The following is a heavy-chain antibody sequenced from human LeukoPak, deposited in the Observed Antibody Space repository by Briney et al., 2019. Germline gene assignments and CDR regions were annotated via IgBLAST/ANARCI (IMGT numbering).Heavy chain of an antibody. J-gene: IGHJ4*02. Sequence: GGSLRLSCAASGFXFSTYWMHWVRQAPGTGLVWVSLINSGGSSTNYADSVKGRFTISRDNAKNTLYLQMNSLRAEDTAVYYCATDVPAVTIFGYWGQGTLVTVSS. CDR2: INSGGSST. V-gene: IGHV3-74*01. CDR3: ATDVPAVTIFGY. D-gene: IGHD2-2*01. CDR1: GFXFSTYW.